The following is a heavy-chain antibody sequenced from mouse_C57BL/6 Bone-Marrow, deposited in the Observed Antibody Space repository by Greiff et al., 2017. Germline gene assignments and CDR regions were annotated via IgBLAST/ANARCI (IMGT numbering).Heavy chain of an antibody. D-gene: IGHD1-2*01. CDR3: ARSTALYFDY. J-gene: IGHJ2*01. V-gene: IGHV1-26*01. CDR1: GYTFTDYY. CDR2: INPNNGGT. Sequence: EVQLQQSGPELVKPGASVKISCKASGYTFTDYYMNWVKQSHGKSLEWIGDINPNNGGTSYNQKFKGKATLTVDKSSSTAYMELRSLTSEDSAVYYCARSTALYFDYWGQGTTLTVSS.